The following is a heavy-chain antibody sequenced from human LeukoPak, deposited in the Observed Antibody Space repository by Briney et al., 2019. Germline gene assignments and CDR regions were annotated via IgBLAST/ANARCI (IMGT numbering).Heavy chain of an antibody. Sequence: GGSLRLSCAASGFTFSIYGMSWVRQAPGKGLEWVAHISSSSSNTYYADPVKGRFTISRDNAKNSLYLQMNSLRAEDTAVYYCARVHRMVPGYCSGGTCPVDYWGQGTLVTVSS. CDR1: GFTFSIYG. CDR2: ISSSSSNT. J-gene: IGHJ4*02. V-gene: IGHV3-48*01. CDR3: ARVHRMVPGYCSGGTCPVDY. D-gene: IGHD2-15*01.